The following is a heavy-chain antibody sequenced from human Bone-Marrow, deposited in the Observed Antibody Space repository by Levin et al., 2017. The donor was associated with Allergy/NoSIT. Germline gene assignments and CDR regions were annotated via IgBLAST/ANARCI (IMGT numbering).Heavy chain of an antibody. V-gene: IGHV2-5*02. J-gene: IGHJ4*02. CDR2: IDWDGDQ. CDR3: AHGKSSMAGSQSCYFGT. D-gene: IGHD6-19*01. Sequence: SGPTLVKPTQTLTLTCTFSGFSLTTGGVGVGWIRQPPGKALEFLALIDWDGDQRYSPSLKTRLTLTKDTSKSQVVLTMTNMDPVDTATYYCAHGKSSMAGSQSCYFGTWGQGTLVTVSS. CDR1: GFSLTTGGVG.